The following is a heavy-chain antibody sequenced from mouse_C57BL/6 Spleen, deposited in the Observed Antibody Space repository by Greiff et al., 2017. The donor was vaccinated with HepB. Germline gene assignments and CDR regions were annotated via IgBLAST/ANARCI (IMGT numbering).Heavy chain of an antibody. Sequence: QVHVKQPGAELVKPGASVKLSCKASGYTFTSYWMHWVKQRPGRGLVWIGRIDPNSGGTKYNEKFKSKATLTVDKPSSTAYMQLSSLTSEDSAVYYCARPITAVVPSLDYWGQGTTLTVSS. D-gene: IGHD1-1*01. V-gene: IGHV1-72*01. CDR1: GYTFTSYW. J-gene: IGHJ2*01. CDR2: IDPNSGGT. CDR3: ARPITAVVPSLDY.